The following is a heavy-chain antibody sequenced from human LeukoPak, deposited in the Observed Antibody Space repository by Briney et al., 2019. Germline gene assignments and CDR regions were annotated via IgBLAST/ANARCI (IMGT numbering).Heavy chain of an antibody. Sequence: GGSLRLSCAASEFTFSSYNMNWVRQAPGKGLEWVSYISSSGSTIYYADSVKGRFTISRDNAKNSLYLQMNSLRAEDTAVYYCARDAPNCSGGSCYDYWGQGTLVTVSS. J-gene: IGHJ4*02. CDR2: ISSSGSTI. CDR3: ARDAPNCSGGSCYDY. V-gene: IGHV3-48*01. D-gene: IGHD2-15*01. CDR1: EFTFSSYN.